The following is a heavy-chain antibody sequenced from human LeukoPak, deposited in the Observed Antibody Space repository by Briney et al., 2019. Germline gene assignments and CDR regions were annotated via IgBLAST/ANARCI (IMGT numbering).Heavy chain of an antibody. V-gene: IGHV1-18*04. CDR3: ARVRNDYVWGSYRYTYYFDY. D-gene: IGHD3-16*02. Sequence: ASVKVSCKASGYTFTGYYMHWVRQAPGQGLEWMGWISAYNGNTNYAQKLQGRVTMTTDTSTSTAYMELRSLRSDDTAVYYCARVRNDYVWGSYRYTYYFDYWGQGTLVTVSS. CDR1: GYTFTGYY. CDR2: ISAYNGNT. J-gene: IGHJ4*02.